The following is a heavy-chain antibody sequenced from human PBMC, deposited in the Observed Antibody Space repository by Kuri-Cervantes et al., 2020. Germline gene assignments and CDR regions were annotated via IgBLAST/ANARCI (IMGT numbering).Heavy chain of an antibody. CDR3: ARGLGYCSGGSCTQEGWFDP. J-gene: IGHJ5*02. Sequence: ASVKVSCKASGYTFTSYGISWVRQAPGQGLEWMGWISAYNGNTNYAQKLQGRVTMTTDTSTSTAYMELRSLRSEDTAVYYCARGLGYCSGGSCTQEGWFDPRGQGTLVTVSS. CDR2: ISAYNGNT. V-gene: IGHV1-18*01. CDR1: GYTFTSYG. D-gene: IGHD2-15*01.